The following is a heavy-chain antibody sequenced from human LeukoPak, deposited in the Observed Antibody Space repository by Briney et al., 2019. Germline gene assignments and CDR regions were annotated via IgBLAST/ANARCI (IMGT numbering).Heavy chain of an antibody. D-gene: IGHD6-13*01. V-gene: IGHV3-66*01. CDR2: IYSDGST. Sequence: GGSLRLSCAASGFTVSSNYMSWVRQAPGKGLEWVSVIYSDGSTYYADSLMGRFTISRDNSKNTLYLQMNSLRAEDTAVYYCTRDYAAAAGYWGQGTLVTVSS. J-gene: IGHJ4*02. CDR1: GFTVSSNY. CDR3: TRDYAAAAGY.